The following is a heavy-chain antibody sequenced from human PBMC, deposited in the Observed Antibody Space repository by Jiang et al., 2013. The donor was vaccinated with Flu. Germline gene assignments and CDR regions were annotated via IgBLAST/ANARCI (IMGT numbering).Heavy chain of an antibody. CDR2: INHSGST. CDR3: ASITISGPFDY. D-gene: IGHD3-3*01. Sequence: LLKPSETLSLTCAVYGGSFSGYYWSWIRQPPGKGLEWIGEINHSGSTNYNPSLKSRVTISVDTSKNQFSLKLSSVTAADTAVYYCASITISGPFDYWGQGTLVTVSS. J-gene: IGHJ4*02. CDR1: GGSFSGYY. V-gene: IGHV4-34*01.